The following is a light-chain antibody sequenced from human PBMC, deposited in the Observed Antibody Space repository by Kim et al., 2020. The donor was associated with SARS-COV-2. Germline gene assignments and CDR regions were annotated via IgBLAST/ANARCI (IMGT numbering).Light chain of an antibody. Sequence: QSALTQPASVSGSPGQSITISCTGTTSDFGGYNYVSWYQQHPGKAPKLMIYEVSYRPSGVSNRFSGSKSGNTASLTISGLQAEDEADYYCSSYTSTSTLVFGTGTKVTFL. V-gene: IGLV2-14*01. CDR3: SSYTSTSTLV. J-gene: IGLJ1*01. CDR1: TSDFGGYNY. CDR2: EVS.